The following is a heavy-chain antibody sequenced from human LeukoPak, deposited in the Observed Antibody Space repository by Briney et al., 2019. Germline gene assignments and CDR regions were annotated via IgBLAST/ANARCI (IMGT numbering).Heavy chain of an antibody. CDR3: ARAFSGSGRWGWFDP. D-gene: IGHD3-10*01. J-gene: IGHJ5*02. Sequence: GRSLRLSCAASGFTVSSNYMSWVRQAPGKGLEWVSVIYSGGSTYYADSVKGRFTISRDNSKNTLYLQMNSLRAEDTAVYYCARAFSGSGRWGWFDPWGQGTLITVSS. CDR2: IYSGGST. V-gene: IGHV3-53*01. CDR1: GFTVSSNY.